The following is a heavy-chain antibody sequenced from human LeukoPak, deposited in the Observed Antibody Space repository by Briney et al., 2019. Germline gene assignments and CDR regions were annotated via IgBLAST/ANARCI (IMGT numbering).Heavy chain of an antibody. V-gene: IGHV4-34*01. CDR1: GGSFGGYY. CDR3: ARDAYSYGPYYYYYGMDV. J-gene: IGHJ6*02. D-gene: IGHD5-18*01. CDR2: LNHSGST. Sequence: PSETLSLTCAVYGGSFGGYYWSWFGRPPGKGRGWFGELNHSGSTNYNPSLKSRVTISVDTSKNQFTLKLSSVTAADTAVYYCARDAYSYGPYYYYYGMDVWGQGTTVTVSS.